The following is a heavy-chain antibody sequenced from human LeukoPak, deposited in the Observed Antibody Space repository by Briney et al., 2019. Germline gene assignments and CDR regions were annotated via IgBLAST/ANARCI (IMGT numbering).Heavy chain of an antibody. Sequence: GASVKVSCKASGYTFTGYYMHWVRQAPGQGLEWMGWINPNSGGTNYAQKFQGRVTMTRDTSISTAYMELSRPRSDDTAVYYCARDLSYCSGGSCKLFDYWGQGTLVTVSS. J-gene: IGHJ4*02. D-gene: IGHD2-15*01. CDR2: INPNSGGT. V-gene: IGHV1-2*02. CDR1: GYTFTGYY. CDR3: ARDLSYCSGGSCKLFDY.